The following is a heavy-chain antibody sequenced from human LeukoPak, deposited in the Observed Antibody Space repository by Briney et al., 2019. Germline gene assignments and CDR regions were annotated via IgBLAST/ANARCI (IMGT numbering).Heavy chain of an antibody. Sequence: GGSLRLSCAPSGFTFSDYYMSWVRQAPGKGPEWVSYITDSGNEIYYADSVKGRFTISRDNAKNSLFLQMNSLRAEDTAVYYCARLSHYAFDMWGQGAVVTVSS. CDR2: ITDSGNEI. CDR3: ARLSHYAFDM. J-gene: IGHJ3*02. V-gene: IGHV3-11*01. CDR1: GFTFSDYY.